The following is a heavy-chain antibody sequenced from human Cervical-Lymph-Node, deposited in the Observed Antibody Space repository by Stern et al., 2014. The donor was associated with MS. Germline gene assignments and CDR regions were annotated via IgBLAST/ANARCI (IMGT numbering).Heavy chain of an antibody. CDR2: ISYSGNT. J-gene: IGHJ4*02. CDR3: ARVTEFLRFFYPDY. D-gene: IGHD3-3*01. Sequence: QVQLQESGPGLVKPSQTLSLTCTVSGGAVSSGDRYWSWIRQHPEKGLEWIGYISYSGNTYYNPSLESRVTISMDRSKNQFSLKLRSVTAADTAVYYCARVTEFLRFFYPDYWGQVIRVTVSS. V-gene: IGHV4-31*03. CDR1: GGAVSSGDRY.